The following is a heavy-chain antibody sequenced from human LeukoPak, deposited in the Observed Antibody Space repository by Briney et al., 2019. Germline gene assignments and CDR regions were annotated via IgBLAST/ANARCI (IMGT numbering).Heavy chain of an antibody. CDR1: GGSIGSSSYC. CDR2: ICYSGCT. D-gene: IGHD5-24*01. J-gene: IGHJ5*02. Sequence: SETLSLTCSVSGGSIGSSSYCWGWIRQPPGKGLEWIGTICYSGCTFYNPSLKSRVTLSVDTSKNQFSLKLSSVTAADTAVYYCARTENYIPEDCFDPWGQGTLVTVSS. CDR3: ARTENYIPEDCFDP. V-gene: IGHV4-39*01.